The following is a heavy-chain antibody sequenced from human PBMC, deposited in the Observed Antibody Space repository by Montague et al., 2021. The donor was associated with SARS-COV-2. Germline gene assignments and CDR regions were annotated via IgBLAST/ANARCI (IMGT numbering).Heavy chain of an antibody. CDR3: ARRVTGTTVHYYYYGMDV. Sequence: SETLSLTCTVSGGSISSSSYYWGWIRQPPGKGLEWIGSIYYSGSTYYNSSLKSRVIISVDTTKNQFSMKLSSVTAADTAVYYCARRVTGTTVHYYYYGMDVWGQGTTVTVSS. CDR1: GGSISSSSYY. J-gene: IGHJ6*02. V-gene: IGHV4-39*01. D-gene: IGHD1-20*01. CDR2: IYYSGST.